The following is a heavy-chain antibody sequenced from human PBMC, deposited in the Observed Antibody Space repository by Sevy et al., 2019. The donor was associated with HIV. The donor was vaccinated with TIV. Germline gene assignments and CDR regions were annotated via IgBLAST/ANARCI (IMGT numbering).Heavy chain of an antibody. D-gene: IGHD3-16*02. CDR2: IKQDGSGK. CDR1: GFTFSSYW. V-gene: IGHV3-7*03. J-gene: IGHJ4*02. CDR3: ARVKRLGELSHFDY. Sequence: GGSLRLSCAASGFTFSSYWMSWVRQAPGKGLEWVANIKQDGSGKYYVDSVKGRFTISRDNAKNSLYLQMNSLRAEDTAVYYCARVKRLGELSHFDYWGQGTLVTVSS.